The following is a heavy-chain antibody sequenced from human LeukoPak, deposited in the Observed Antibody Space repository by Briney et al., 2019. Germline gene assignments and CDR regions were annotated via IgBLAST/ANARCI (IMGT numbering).Heavy chain of an antibody. D-gene: IGHD3-10*01. J-gene: IGHJ3*02. V-gene: IGHV4-61*02. CDR1: GGSITNGIYY. Sequence: SETLSLTCSVSGGSITNGIYYWSWIRQPAGKGLEWVGRIYASGSTNYNPSLMNRVTISVDTSKNQFSLKLSSVTAADTAVYYCARFKDYYGSGSYAFDIWGQGTMVTVSS. CDR2: IYASGST. CDR3: ARFKDYYGSGSYAFDI.